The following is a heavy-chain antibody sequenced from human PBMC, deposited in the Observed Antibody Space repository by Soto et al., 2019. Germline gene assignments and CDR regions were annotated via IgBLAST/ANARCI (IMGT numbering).Heavy chain of an antibody. CDR3: ARAYYRSSRSYFDY. Sequence: VGSLGLSCVDSGFTFSSYAMHWVRQAPGKGLEWVAVISYDGGNKYYADSVKGRFTISSDNSKNTLYLQMNSLRAEDTAVYYCARAYYRSSRSYFDYWGQGTLVTVSS. D-gene: IGHD6-6*01. V-gene: IGHV3-30-3*01. CDR2: ISYDGGNK. J-gene: IGHJ4*02. CDR1: GFTFSSYA.